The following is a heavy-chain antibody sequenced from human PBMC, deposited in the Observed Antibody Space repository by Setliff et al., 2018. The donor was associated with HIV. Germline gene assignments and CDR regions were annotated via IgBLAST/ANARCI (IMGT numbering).Heavy chain of an antibody. D-gene: IGHD1-26*01. J-gene: IGHJ4*02. CDR1: GGSFSGYY. CDR3: AGGPGTTSIDY. CDR2: INHSGST. V-gene: IGHV4-34*01. Sequence: SETLSLTCAVYGGSFSGYYWSWIRQPPGKGLEWIGEINHSGSTNYNMSLWSRVTISLDASRNQFSLELISVTAADTAVYYCAGGPGTTSIDYWAQGTLVTVPQ.